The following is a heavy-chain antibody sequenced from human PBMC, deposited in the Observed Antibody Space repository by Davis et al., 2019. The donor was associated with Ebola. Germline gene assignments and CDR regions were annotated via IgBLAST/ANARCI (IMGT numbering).Heavy chain of an antibody. CDR2: IYKSGNA. J-gene: IGHJ4*02. CDR3: ARVDYSNHGACFDH. D-gene: IGHD4-11*01. Sequence: PGGSLRLSCAASGFTFSGYSMNWVRQTPEKGLEWVSVIYKSGNAYYPESLKGRFTVSRDESKNTLFLQVKSPRTEDTAMYYCARVDYSNHGACFDHWGQGSLVTVSS. CDR1: GFTFSGYS. V-gene: IGHV3-66*02.